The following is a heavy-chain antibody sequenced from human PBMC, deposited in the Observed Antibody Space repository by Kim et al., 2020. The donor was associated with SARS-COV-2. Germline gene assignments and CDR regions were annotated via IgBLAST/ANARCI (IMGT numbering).Heavy chain of an antibody. CDR1: GGTFSSYA. Sequence: SVKVSCKASGGTFSSYAISWVRQAPGQGLEWMGRIIPILGIANYAQKFQGRVTITADKSTSTAYMELSSLRSEDTAVYYCARPFEDSTYLCPSYYYYGMDVWVQGTTVDVSS. J-gene: IGHJ6*02. V-gene: IGHV1-69*04. CDR3: ARPFEDSTYLCPSYYYYGMDV. D-gene: IGHD3-16*01. CDR2: IIPILGIA.